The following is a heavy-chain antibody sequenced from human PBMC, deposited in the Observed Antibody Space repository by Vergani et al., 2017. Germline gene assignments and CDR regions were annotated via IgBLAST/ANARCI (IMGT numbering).Heavy chain of an antibody. CDR2: IYPADSDT. CDR1: EYSFGNYW. D-gene: IGHD1-1*01. V-gene: IGHV5-51*01. Sequence: EVELVQSGPEMRKPGESLKISCKGSEYSFGNYWIGWVRQRPGKGLEWMVIIYPADSDTRYSPSFQGQVTISADKSISTAFLQWDSLKASDTALYDCARHTTYTDSWGQGTLVTVSS. J-gene: IGHJ4*02. CDR3: ARHTTYTDS.